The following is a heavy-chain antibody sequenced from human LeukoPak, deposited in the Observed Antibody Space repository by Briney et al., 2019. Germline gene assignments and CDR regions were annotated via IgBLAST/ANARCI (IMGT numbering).Heavy chain of an antibody. CDR1: GFTFSDFY. CDR3: ARDLIHRSGEADY. V-gene: IGHV3-11*05. CDR2: ISSSGSST. J-gene: IGHJ4*02. Sequence: GGSLRLSCAASGFTFSDFYMSWIRQAPGKGLEWISYISSSGSSTNCADSVKGRFTISRDNAKNSLYLQMNNLRAEDTAVYYCARDLIHRSGEADYWGQGTLVTVSS. D-gene: IGHD3-22*01.